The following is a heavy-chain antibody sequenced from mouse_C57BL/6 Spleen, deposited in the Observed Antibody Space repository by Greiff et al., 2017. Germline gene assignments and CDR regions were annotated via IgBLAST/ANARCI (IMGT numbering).Heavy chain of an antibody. V-gene: IGHV1-52*01. Sequence: QVQLQQPGAELVRPGSSVKLSCKASGYTFTSYWMHWVKQRPIQGLEWIGNIDPSDSETHYNQKFKDKATLTVDKSSSTAYMQLSSLTSEDSAVYYCARSWAGPPYYFGYWGQGTTLTVAS. J-gene: IGHJ2*01. CDR2: IDPSDSET. CDR3: ARSWAGPPYYFGY. CDR1: GYTFTSYW.